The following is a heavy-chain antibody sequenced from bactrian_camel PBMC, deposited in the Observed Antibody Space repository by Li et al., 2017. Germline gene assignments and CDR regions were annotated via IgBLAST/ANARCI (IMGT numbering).Heavy chain of an antibody. D-gene: IGHD2*01. V-gene: IGHV3S53*01. CDR1: GYTSTTSC. CDR3: AAEPGFYKCRRGVRGSLA. Sequence: HVQLVESGGGLVQPGGSLGLSCVTSGYTSTTSCVAWVRQAPGKQREGVVSIDRDGRATYADSVKGRFTISRDNAKGTVYLQMNNLKPEDTAVYYCAAEPGFYKCRRGVRGSLAWGQGTQVTVS. J-gene: IGHJ6*01. CDR2: IDRDGRA.